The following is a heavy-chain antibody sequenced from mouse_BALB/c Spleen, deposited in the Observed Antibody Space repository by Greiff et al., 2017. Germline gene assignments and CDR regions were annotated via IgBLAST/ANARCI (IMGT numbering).Heavy chain of an antibody. V-gene: IGHV5-12-2*01. CDR1: GFTFSSYT. J-gene: IGHJ3*01. D-gene: IGHD2-4*01. CDR2: ISNGGGST. Sequence: EVMLVESGGGLVQPGGSLKLSCAASGFTFSSYTMSWVRQTPEKRLEWVAYISNGGGSTYYPDTVKGRFTISRDNAKNTLYLQMSSLKSEDTAMYYCARHGNYDYEFAYWGQGTLVTVSA. CDR3: ARHGNYDYEFAY.